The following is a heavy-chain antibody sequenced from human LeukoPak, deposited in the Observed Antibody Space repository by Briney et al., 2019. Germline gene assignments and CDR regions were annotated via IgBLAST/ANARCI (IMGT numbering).Heavy chain of an antibody. Sequence: SSETLSLTCGVSREFFSGYYWGWIRQPPGKGLEWIGDINDSGTTKYNPTLKSRVTISIDTSKNQFSLKVKSVTAADTAVYYCARLPLGAFGEVLNFDSWGQGILVTVSS. CDR3: ARLPLGAFGEVLNFDS. CDR2: INDSGTT. J-gene: IGHJ4*02. V-gene: IGHV4-34*01. CDR1: REFFSGYY. D-gene: IGHD3-10*01.